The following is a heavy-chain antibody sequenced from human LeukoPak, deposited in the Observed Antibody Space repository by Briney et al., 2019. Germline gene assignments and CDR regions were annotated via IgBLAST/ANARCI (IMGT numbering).Heavy chain of an antibody. V-gene: IGHV3-7*01. CDR3: VCRAHFWRGPGG. D-gene: IGHD3-3*02. Sequence: PGGSLRLSCAASGFTFSSYAMSWVRQAPGKGLEWVANIKQDGSEKYYVDSVKGRFTISRDNAKSSLYLQMDSLRAEDTAVYYCVCRAHFWRGPGGWGQGTLVTVSS. CDR2: IKQDGSEK. CDR1: GFTFSSYA. J-gene: IGHJ4*02.